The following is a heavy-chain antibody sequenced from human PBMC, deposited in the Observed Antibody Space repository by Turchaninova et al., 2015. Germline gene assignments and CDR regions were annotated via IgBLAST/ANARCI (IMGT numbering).Heavy chain of an antibody. J-gene: IGHJ6*03. CDR1: GYFFTNYW. D-gene: IGHD4-17*01. CDR2: PYPAYSDT. Sequence: EVLLVQSGAAVGKPGGYLKISGKGGGYFFTNYWHGGVRHRPGKGPGWMGIPYPAYSDTRKRPVFEGQVPTAADKPIRTAYLQWSSLEASDTDMYYCARLQPYGDQRPYYYYYIDVWGEGTTVTVSS. V-gene: IGHV5-51*04. CDR3: ARLQPYGDQRPYYYYYIDV.